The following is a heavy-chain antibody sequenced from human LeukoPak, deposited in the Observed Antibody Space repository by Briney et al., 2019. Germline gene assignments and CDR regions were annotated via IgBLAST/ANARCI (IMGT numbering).Heavy chain of an antibody. CDR1: GYTFTSYY. CDR3: VSSSWSPRPLDY. J-gene: IGHJ4*02. Sequence: ASVKVSCKASGYTFTSYYMHWVRPAPGQGLEWMGIINPSGGSTSYAQKFQGRVTMTSDTSTSTVYMELSSLRSEDTAVYYCVSSSWSPRPLDYWGQGTLVTVSS. CDR2: INPSGGST. D-gene: IGHD6-13*01. V-gene: IGHV1-46*03.